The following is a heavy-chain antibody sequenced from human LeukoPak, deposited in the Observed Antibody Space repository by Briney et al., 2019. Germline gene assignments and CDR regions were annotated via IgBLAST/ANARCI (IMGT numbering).Heavy chain of an antibody. V-gene: IGHV3-74*01. CDR1: GXTFSSYW. CDR2: INSDGSST. CDR3: AMVGTVPDYYYYGMDV. J-gene: IGHJ6*02. Sequence: PGGSLRLSCAASGXTFSSYWMHWVRQAPGKGLVWVLRINSDGSSTSYADSVKGRFTISRDNAKNTLYLQMNSLRAEDTAVYYCAMVGTVPDYYYYGMDVWGQGTTVTVSS. D-gene: IGHD2-2*01.